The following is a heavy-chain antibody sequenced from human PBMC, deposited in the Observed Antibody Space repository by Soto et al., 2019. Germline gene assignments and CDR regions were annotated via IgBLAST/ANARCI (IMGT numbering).Heavy chain of an antibody. CDR1: GYTFTSYY. CDR2: INPSGGST. D-gene: IGHD3-22*01. V-gene: IGHV1-46*01. J-gene: IGHJ4*01. Sequence: ASVKVSCKASGYTFTSYYMHWVRQAPGQGLEWMGIINPSGGSTSYAQKFQGRVTMTRDTSTSTVYMELSSLRSEDTAVYYCARDRNPAVGYYDSSGYYAGSPYFDYWGHGTLVTVSS. CDR3: ARDRNPAVGYYDSSGYYAGSPYFDY.